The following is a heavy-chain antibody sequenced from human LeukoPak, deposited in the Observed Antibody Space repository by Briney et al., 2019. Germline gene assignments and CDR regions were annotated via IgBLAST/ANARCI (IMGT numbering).Heavy chain of an antibody. V-gene: IGHV4-59*08. CDR1: GGSISSYY. CDR3: ARLGRDYDILTGYYHPPL. Sequence: SETLSLTSTVSGGSISSYYWSWIRQPPGKGLEWVGYIYYSGSTNYNPSLKSRVTISVDTSKNQFSLKLSSVTAADTAVYYCARLGRDYDILTGYYHPPLWGQGTLVTVSS. D-gene: IGHD3-9*01. CDR2: IYYSGST. J-gene: IGHJ4*02.